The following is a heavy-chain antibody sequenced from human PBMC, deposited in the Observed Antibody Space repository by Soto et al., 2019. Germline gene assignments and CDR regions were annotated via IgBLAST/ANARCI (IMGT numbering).Heavy chain of an antibody. V-gene: IGHV1-69*01. Sequence: QVQLVQSGAEVKKPGSSVKVSCKASGGTFSSYAISWVRQAPGQGLEWMGGIIPIFGTANYAQKFQGRVTITADESTSTAYMELSSLRSEDTAVYYCARVDVVVVAARPQYNWFDPWGQGTLVTVSS. CDR1: GGTFSSYA. D-gene: IGHD2-15*01. CDR3: ARVDVVVVAARPQYNWFDP. J-gene: IGHJ5*02. CDR2: IIPIFGTA.